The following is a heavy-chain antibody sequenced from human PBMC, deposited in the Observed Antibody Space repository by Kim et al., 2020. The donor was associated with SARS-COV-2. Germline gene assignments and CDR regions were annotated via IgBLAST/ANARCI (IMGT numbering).Heavy chain of an antibody. CDR3: ARGGGTAVASY. D-gene: IGHD6-13*01. CDR2: T. V-gene: IGHV4-30-2*04. Sequence: TSYNPSLKSRVTKSVDTSKNPFSLKLSSVTAADTAVYYCARGGGTAVASYWGQGTLVTVSS. J-gene: IGHJ4*02.